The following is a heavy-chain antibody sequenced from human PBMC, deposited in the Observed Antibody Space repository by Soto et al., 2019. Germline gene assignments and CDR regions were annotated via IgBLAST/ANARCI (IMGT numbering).Heavy chain of an antibody. CDR2: IYYSGST. CDR1: GGSISSYY. J-gene: IGHJ5*02. CDR3: ARDRVSGTGTTGWWFDP. V-gene: IGHV4-59*01. D-gene: IGHD1-7*01. Sequence: SETLSLTCTVSGGSISSYYWSWIRQPPGKGLEWIGYIYYSGSTNYNPSLKSRVTISVDTSKNQFSLKLSSVTAADTAVYYCARDRVSGTGTTGWWFDPWGQGTLVTVSS.